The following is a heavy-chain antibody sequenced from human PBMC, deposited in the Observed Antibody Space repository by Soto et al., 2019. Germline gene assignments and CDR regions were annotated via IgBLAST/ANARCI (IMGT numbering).Heavy chain of an antibody. V-gene: IGHV3-23*01. CDR2: IIASGGGT. D-gene: IGHD5-18*01. Sequence: PGGSLRLSCAASGFSFNSYAMSWVRQAPGKGLDWVSTIIASGGGTYYADSVKGRFSISRDISKNTLYLQMNNLRADDSAVYYCARVLRGYHYGTFDSWGQGSLVTVSS. J-gene: IGHJ4*02. CDR3: ARVLRGYHYGTFDS. CDR1: GFSFNSYA.